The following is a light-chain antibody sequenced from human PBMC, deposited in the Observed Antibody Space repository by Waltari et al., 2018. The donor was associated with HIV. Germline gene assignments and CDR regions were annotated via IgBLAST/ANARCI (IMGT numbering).Light chain of an antibody. V-gene: IGKV1-16*02. CDR2: AAS. CDR3: QQYNSYPFT. CDR1: QDIRNF. Sequence: DIQMTQTPSSLSASVGGRVTITCRASQDIRNFLAWFQQKPGKAPQSLIYAASSLQSGVTSNFSGSGSGTDFTLTISSLQPEDFATYYCQQYNSYPFTFGPGTKVDIK. J-gene: IGKJ3*01.